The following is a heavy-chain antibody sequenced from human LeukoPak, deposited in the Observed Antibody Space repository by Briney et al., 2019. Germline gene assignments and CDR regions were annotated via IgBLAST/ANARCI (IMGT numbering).Heavy chain of an antibody. J-gene: IGHJ2*01. CDR2: INPSGGTT. CDR3: ARGPTYYYDSSGYSEAWYFDL. V-gene: IGHV1-46*01. CDR1: GYTFTSYY. D-gene: IGHD3-22*01. Sequence: ASVKVSCKASGYTFTSYYMHWVRQAPGQGLEWMGIINPSGGTTSYAQKFRGRATMTRDTSTSTVYMELSSLRSEDTAVYYCARGPTYYYDSSGYSEAWYFDLWGRGTLVTVSS.